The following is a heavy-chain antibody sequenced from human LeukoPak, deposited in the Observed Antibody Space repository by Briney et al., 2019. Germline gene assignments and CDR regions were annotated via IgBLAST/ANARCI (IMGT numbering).Heavy chain of an antibody. CDR1: GFTFSSYW. CDR2: IKQDGSEK. V-gene: IGHV3-7*01. CDR3: ARDVAGYFTNWFDP. Sequence: GGSLRLSCAASGFTFSSYWMSWVRQAPGKGLEWVANIKQDGSEKYYVDSVKGRFTISRDNAKNSLYLQMNSLRAEDTAVYYCARDVAGYFTNWFDPWGQGTLVTVSS. D-gene: IGHD2-15*01. J-gene: IGHJ5*02.